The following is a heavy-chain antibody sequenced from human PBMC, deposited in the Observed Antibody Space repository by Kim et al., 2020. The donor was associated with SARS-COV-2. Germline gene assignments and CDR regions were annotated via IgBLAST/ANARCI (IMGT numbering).Heavy chain of an antibody. CDR2: ISAYNGNT. V-gene: IGHV1-18*01. Sequence: ASVKVSCKASGYTFTSYGISWVRQAPGQGLEWMGWISAYNGNTNYAQKLQGRVTMTTDTSTSTAYMELRSLRSDDTAVYYCARDPGTYYYDSSGYYYGRYYFDYWGQGTLVTVSS. CDR3: ARDPGTYYYDSSGYYYGRYYFDY. J-gene: IGHJ4*02. D-gene: IGHD3-22*01. CDR1: GYTFTSYG.